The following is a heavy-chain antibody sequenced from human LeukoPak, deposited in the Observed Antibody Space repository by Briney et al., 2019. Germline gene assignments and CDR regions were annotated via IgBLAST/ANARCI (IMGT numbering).Heavy chain of an antibody. D-gene: IGHD3-22*01. CDR1: GYTFTGYY. CDR2: INPNSGGT. V-gene: IGHV1-2*02. J-gene: IGHJ4*02. CDR3: ARANEEYYDSSGYFDY. Sequence: GASVKVSCKASGYTFTGYYMHWVRQAPGQGLEWMGWINPNSGGTNYAQKFQGRVTMTRDTSISTAYMELSRLRSDDTAVYYCARANEEYYDSSGYFDYWGQGTLVTVSS.